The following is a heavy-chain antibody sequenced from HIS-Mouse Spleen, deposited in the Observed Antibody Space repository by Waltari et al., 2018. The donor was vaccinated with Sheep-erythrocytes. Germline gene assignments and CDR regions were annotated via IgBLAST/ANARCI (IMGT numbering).Heavy chain of an antibody. J-gene: IGHJ4*02. CDR1: GFTFSSYS. CDR3: ARAGYSGEYYFDY. Sequence: EVQLVESGGGLVKPGGSLRLSCAASGFTFSSYSMNWVRQAPGRGLWWVLHFSSSSSYIYYADSVKGRFTISRDNAKNSLYLQMNSLRAEDTAVYYCARAGYSGEYYFDYWGQGTLVTVSS. V-gene: IGHV3-21*01. D-gene: IGHD5-12*01. CDR2: FSSSSSYI.